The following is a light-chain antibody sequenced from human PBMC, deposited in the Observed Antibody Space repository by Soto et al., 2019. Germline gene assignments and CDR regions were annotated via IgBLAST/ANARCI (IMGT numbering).Light chain of an antibody. V-gene: IGLV2-14*01. J-gene: IGLJ1*01. Sequence: QSALTQPASVSGSPGQSITISCSGTSSDVGAYNYVSWYQKHPGKAPKLMIYDVSYRPSGVSNRFSGSKSGNMASLTISGLQAEDEADYYCSSYSISSTYVFGTGTKVTVL. CDR2: DVS. CDR1: SSDVGAYNY. CDR3: SSYSISSTYV.